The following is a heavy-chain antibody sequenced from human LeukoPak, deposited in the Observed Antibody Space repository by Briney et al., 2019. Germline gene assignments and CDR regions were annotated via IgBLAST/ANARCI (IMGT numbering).Heavy chain of an antibody. J-gene: IGHJ4*02. D-gene: IGHD6-13*01. CDR1: GFTFSSYG. CDR2: ISYDGSNK. CDR3: AKDRRDSSSWYYSPYFDY. V-gene: IGHV3-30*18. Sequence: PGRSLRLSCAASGFTFSSYGMHWVRQAPGKGLEWVAVISYDGSNKYYADSVKGRSTISRDNSKNTLYLQMNSLRAEDTAVYYCAKDRRDSSSWYYSPYFDYWGQGTLVTVSS.